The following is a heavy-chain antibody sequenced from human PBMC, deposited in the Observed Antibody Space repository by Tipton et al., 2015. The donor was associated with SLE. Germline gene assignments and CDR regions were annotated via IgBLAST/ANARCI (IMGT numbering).Heavy chain of an antibody. J-gene: IGHJ4*02. Sequence: LRLSCTVSGGSISSSSYYWGWIRQPPGKGLEWIGSIYYSGSTYYTPSLKSRVSISVDTSKNQFSLRLNSVTAADTAVFYCASTSTPPSHKLSAPVALARSNTHSHRRLNFGTAADTAVFYCARHGWQQLDRDGFDFWGQGTLVTVSS. CDR3: ASTSTPPSHKLSAPVALARSNTHSHRRLNFGTAADTAVFYCARHGWQQLDRDGFDF. V-gene: IGHV4-39*01. CDR1: GGSISSSSYY. D-gene: IGHD1-14*01. CDR2: IYYSGST.